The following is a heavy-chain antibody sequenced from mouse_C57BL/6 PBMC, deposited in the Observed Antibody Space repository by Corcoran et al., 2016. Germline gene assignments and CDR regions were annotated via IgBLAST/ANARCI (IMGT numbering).Heavy chain of an antibody. CDR1: GYTFTDYY. D-gene: IGHD1-1*01. J-gene: IGHJ4*01. CDR2: INPNNGGT. CDR3: ARRGYYYGSSFYSMDY. Sequence: EVKLQQSGPELVKPGASVKISCKASGYTFTDYYMNWVKQSHGKSLEWIGDINPNNGGTSYNQKFKVKATLPVYKSSSTAYMELRSLTSEDSAVYYCARRGYYYGSSFYSMDYWGQGTSVTVSS. V-gene: IGHV1-26*01.